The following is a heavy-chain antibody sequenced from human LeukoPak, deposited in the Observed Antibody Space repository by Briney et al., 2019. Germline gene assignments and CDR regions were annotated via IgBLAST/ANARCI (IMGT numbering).Heavy chain of an antibody. Sequence: GGSLRLSCAASGFTFSSYAMHWVRQAPGKGLEWVAVRSYDGSNKYYADSVKGRFTISRDNSKNTLYLQMNSLRAEDTAVYYCARDRGYCSSTSCPDTGYYYYGMDVWGQGTTVTVSS. J-gene: IGHJ6*02. D-gene: IGHD2-2*01. CDR1: GFTFSSYA. CDR3: ARDRGYCSSTSCPDTGYYYYGMDV. CDR2: RSYDGSNK. V-gene: IGHV3-30-3*01.